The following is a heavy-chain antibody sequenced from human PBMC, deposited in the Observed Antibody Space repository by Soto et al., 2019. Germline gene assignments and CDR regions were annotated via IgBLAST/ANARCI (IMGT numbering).Heavy chain of an antibody. V-gene: IGHV1-2*04. Sequence: RASVKVSCKASGYTFTGYYMHWVRQAPGQGLEWMGWINPNSGGTNYAQKFQGWVTMTRDTSISTAYMELSRLRSDDTAVYYCARGGSLVGIAVAGREDFDYWGQGTLVTVSS. CDR1: GYTFTGYY. J-gene: IGHJ4*02. CDR2: INPNSGGT. CDR3: ARGGSLVGIAVAGREDFDY. D-gene: IGHD6-19*01.